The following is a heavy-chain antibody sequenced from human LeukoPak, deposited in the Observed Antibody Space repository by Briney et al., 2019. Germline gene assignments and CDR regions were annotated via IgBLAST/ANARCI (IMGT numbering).Heavy chain of an antibody. D-gene: IGHD6-13*01. CDR1: GGSISSYY. CDR2: IYYSGST. Sequence: SETLSLTCSVSGGSISSYYWSWIRQPPGKGLEWIGYIYYSGSTNYNPSLKSRVTISVDTSEDQLSLKLSSVTAADTALYYCARAHTSSWYMDYWGQGTLVTVSS. V-gene: IGHV4-59*01. J-gene: IGHJ4*02. CDR3: ARAHTSSWYMDY.